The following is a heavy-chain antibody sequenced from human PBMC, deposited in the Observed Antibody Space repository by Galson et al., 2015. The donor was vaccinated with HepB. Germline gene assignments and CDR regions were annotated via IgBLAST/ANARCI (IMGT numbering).Heavy chain of an antibody. J-gene: IGHJ6*02. V-gene: IGHV4-61*01. CDR3: ASGPRHGMDV. CDR2: IYYSGSP. CDR1: GASVSSGNYY. Sequence: SETLSLTCTVSGASVSSGNYYCNWIRQSPGKGLEWIGYIYYSGSPNYNPSLKSRVTISLDTSKNQFSLKLSSVTAADTAVYYCASGPRHGMDVWGQGTTVTVSS.